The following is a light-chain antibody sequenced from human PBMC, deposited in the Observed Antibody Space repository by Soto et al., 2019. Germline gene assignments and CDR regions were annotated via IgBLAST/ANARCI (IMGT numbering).Light chain of an antibody. CDR3: QHENSYSEA. J-gene: IGKJ1*01. V-gene: IGKV1-5*03. CDR2: KAS. Sequence: DIQMTQPPSTLSGSVGERVTITCRARQTISSWLAWYQQKPGKAPTLLIYKASTLKSGVPSRFSGSGTGTEFTLTISSLQPDDFASYYCQHENSYSEAFGQGTKGDIK. CDR1: QTISSW.